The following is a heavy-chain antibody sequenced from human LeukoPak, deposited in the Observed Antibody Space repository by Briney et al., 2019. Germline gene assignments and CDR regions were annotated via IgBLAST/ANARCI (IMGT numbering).Heavy chain of an antibody. V-gene: IGHV3-15*01. CDR3: TSLDYANEYYFDY. J-gene: IGHJ4*02. Sequence: GGSLRLSCAASGFNFDDFWMSWVRQAPGKGLEWVGRIKSKTAGGTTDYAAPVKGRFTISRDDSKDTLYLQMNSLKTEDTAVYYCTSLDYANEYYFDYWGQGTLVTVSS. D-gene: IGHD3/OR15-3a*01. CDR2: IKSKTAGGTT. CDR1: GFNFDDFW.